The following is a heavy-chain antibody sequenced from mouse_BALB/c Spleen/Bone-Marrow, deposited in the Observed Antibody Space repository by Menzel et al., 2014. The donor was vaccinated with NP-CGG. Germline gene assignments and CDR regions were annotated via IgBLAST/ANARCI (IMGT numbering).Heavy chain of an antibody. V-gene: IGHV14-3*02. J-gene: IGHJ2*01. CDR2: IDPENGNI. Sequence: EVQLQQSGAELVKPGASVKSSCTASGFNIKDTYIHWVKRRPEQGLEWIGRIDPENGNIKYDPKFQVKATITADTSSSTAYLQLSSLTSEDTAVYYCTRRGFDFWGQGTTLTVSS. CDR3: TRRGFDF. CDR1: GFNIKDTY.